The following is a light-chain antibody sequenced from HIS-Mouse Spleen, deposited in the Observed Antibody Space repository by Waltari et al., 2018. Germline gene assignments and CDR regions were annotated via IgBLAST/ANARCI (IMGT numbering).Light chain of an antibody. V-gene: IGKV3-11*01. J-gene: IGKJ4*02. CDR1: QRVSSY. CDR3: QQRSNWPPLT. Sequence: EIVLTQSPATLSLSPGERATLSCRSSQRVSSYLAWYQQKPGQAPRLLIYDASNRATGTPARFSGSEAGTDFTLTISSLEPEDFAVYYCQQRSNWPPLTFGGGTKVEIK. CDR2: DAS.